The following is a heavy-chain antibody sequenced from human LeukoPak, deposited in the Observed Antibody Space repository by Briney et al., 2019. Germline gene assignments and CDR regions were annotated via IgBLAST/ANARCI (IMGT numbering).Heavy chain of an antibody. CDR1: GGSISSGGYY. J-gene: IGHJ4*02. CDR2: IYYSGST. Sequence: SETLSLTCTVSGGSISSGGYYWSWIRQHPGKGLEWIGYIYYSGSTYYNPSLKSRVTISVDTSKNQFSLKLSSVTAADTAVYYCARGCMVRGFIGNNYFAYWGKGPLVTV. CDR3: ARGCMVRGFIGNNYFAY. V-gene: IGHV4-31*03. D-gene: IGHD3-10*01.